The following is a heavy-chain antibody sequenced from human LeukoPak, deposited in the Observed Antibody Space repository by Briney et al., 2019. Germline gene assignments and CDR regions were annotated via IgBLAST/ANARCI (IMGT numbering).Heavy chain of an antibody. CDR3: ARDRDYSFDY. J-gene: IGHJ4*02. CDR1: GFTFSSYT. V-gene: IGHV3-48*01. D-gene: IGHD4-11*01. Sequence: GWSLRLSCAVSGFTFSSYTMNWIRQVPCKGLQWVSYIGGSGSPIYYADSVKGRFAISRDNAKNSLYLQMNSLRAEDTAVYYCARDRDYSFDYWGQGTLVTVSS. CDR2: IGGSGSPI.